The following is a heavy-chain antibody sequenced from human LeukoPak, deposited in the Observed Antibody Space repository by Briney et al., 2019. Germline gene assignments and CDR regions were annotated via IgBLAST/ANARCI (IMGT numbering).Heavy chain of an antibody. J-gene: IGHJ4*02. CDR2: ILPANSDT. CDR3: ARQYYDILTDPNYFDS. D-gene: IGHD3-9*01. V-gene: IGHV5-51*01. Sequence: GGSLRLSCKGSGYGFSNYWIGWVRQMPGKGLEWVGIILPANSDTRYSPSFQGQVTMSADRSISTAYLQWSSLKAADTAMYYCARQYYDILTDPNYFDSWGQGTLVTVSS. CDR1: GYGFSNYW.